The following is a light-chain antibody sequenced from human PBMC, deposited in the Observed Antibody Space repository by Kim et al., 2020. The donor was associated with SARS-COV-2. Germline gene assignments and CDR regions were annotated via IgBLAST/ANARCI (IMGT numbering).Light chain of an antibody. CDR3: QAWDSSTAV. J-gene: IGLJ3*02. CDR1: KLGDKY. Sequence: SYELTQPPSVSVSPGQTASITCSGDKLGDKYDSWYQQKPGQSPVLVIHQDTKRPSGIPERFSGSNAGNTATLTISGTQAMDEADYYCQAWDSSTAVFGGGTQLTVL. V-gene: IGLV3-1*01. CDR2: QDT.